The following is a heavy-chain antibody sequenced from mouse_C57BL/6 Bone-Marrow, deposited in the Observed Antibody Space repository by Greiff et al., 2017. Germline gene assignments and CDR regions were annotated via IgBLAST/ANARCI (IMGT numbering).Heavy chain of an antibody. D-gene: IGHD1-1*01. CDR2: IDPENGDP. Sequence: VQLKQSGAELVRPGASVKLSCTASGFNIKDDYMHWVKQRPEQGLEWIGWIDPENGDPEYASKFQGKATITADTSSNTAYLQLSSLTSEDTAVYYCTNYYGSRYYFDYWGQGTTLTVSS. CDR1: GFNIKDDY. J-gene: IGHJ2*01. V-gene: IGHV14-4*01. CDR3: TNYYGSRYYFDY.